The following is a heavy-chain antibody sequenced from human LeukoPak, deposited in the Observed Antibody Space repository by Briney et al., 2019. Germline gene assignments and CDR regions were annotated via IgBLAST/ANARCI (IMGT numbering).Heavy chain of an antibody. CDR1: GLNFDDYS. CDR3: AKDRTYSGYDALDY. CDR2: ISWNSGSA. Sequence: PGRSLRLSCAASGLNFDDYSMHWIRQAPGKGLEWVSGISWNSGSAGYADSVKGRFTISRDNAKNSLYLQMNSLRTEDTALYYCAKDRTYSGYDALDYWGQGTLVTVSS. D-gene: IGHD5-12*01. J-gene: IGHJ4*02. V-gene: IGHV3-9*01.